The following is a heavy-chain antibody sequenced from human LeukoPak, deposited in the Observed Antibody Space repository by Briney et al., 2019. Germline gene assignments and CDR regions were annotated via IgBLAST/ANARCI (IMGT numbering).Heavy chain of an antibody. Sequence: GGSLRLSCVASEFSPTNFWMTWVRRAPGKGLEWVSSISTSSTFIYYTYSVKGRFTISRDNAKNSLYLQMNSLSAEDTAVYYCARADCSSSTCYLRSSWFDPWGQGTLVTVSS. CDR3: ARADCSSSTCYLRSSWFDP. V-gene: IGHV3-21*01. D-gene: IGHD2/OR15-2a*01. CDR2: ISTSSTFI. CDR1: EFSPTNFW. J-gene: IGHJ5*02.